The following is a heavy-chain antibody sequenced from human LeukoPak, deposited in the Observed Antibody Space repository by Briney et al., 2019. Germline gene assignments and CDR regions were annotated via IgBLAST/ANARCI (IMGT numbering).Heavy chain of an antibody. D-gene: IGHD3-10*01. J-gene: IGHJ5*02. CDR3: ARLGSQGDWFDP. V-gene: IGHV4-39*01. CDR2: IYYSGST. Sequence: SETLSLTCTVSGGSISTGNYYWGWVRQPPGKGLEWIGSIYYSGSTYYNPSLKSRVTISVDTSKNQFSLKLSSVTAADTAVYYCARLGSQGDWFDPWGQGTLVTVSS. CDR1: GGSISTGNYY.